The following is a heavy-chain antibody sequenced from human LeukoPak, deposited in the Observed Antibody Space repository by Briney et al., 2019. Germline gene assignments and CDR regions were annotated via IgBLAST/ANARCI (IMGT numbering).Heavy chain of an antibody. CDR1: GYNFSNYW. D-gene: IGHD2-21*02. V-gene: IGHV5-51*01. CDR2: IYPGDYET. Sequence: GESLKISCEGSGYNFSNYWIGWVRPLPGKGLEWMGIIYPGDYETRYSPSFQGLVTISVDKSISTAYLQWSSLKASDTAMYYCAIPPGYCGNDCSFDHWGQGTLVTVSS. CDR3: AIPPGYCGNDCSFDH. J-gene: IGHJ4*02.